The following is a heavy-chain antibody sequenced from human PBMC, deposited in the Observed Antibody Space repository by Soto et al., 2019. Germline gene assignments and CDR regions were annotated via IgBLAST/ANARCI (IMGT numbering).Heavy chain of an antibody. J-gene: IGHJ4*02. CDR1: GDSVGRGGHY. D-gene: IGHD1-26*01. CDR2: IYWTGST. CDR3: ARDAGLASAIDY. Sequence: QVQLQESGPGLVKPSQTLSVTCSVSGDSVGRGGHYWTWIRQHPGKGLVWIGSIYWTGSTSYNPSLKSRVIISVDRSKTQFSLKVSSVTAAETAVYYCARDAGLASAIDYWGQGTLITVSS. V-gene: IGHV4-31*02.